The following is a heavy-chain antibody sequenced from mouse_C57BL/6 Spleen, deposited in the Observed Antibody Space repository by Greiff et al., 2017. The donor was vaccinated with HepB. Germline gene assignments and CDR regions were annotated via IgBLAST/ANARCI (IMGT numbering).Heavy chain of an antibody. CDR1: GYTFTSYG. CDR2: IYIGNGYT. V-gene: IGHV1-58*01. D-gene: IGHD1-1*01. CDR3: ARFTTVATYAMDY. Sequence: VQLQQSGAELVRPGSSVKMSCKTSGYTFTSYGINWVKQRPGQGLEWIGYIYIGNGYTEYNEKFKGKATLASDTSSSTTYMQLSSLTSEDSAIYFCARFTTVATYAMDYWGQGTSVTVSS. J-gene: IGHJ4*01.